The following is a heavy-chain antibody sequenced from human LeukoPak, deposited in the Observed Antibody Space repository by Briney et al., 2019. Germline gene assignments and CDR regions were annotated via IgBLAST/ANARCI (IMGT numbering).Heavy chain of an antibody. CDR2: ISGSGGST. CDR1: GFTFSSYA. J-gene: IGHJ5*02. Sequence: GGSLRLSCAASGFTFSSYAMTWVRQAPGKGLEWVSGISGSGGSTDYADSVKGRFTISRDTSKNTLYLQMNTLRAEDTAAYYCAKEGGSSTWYDGWFDPWGQGTLVTVSS. V-gene: IGHV3-23*01. CDR3: AKEGGSSTWYDGWFDP. D-gene: IGHD6-13*01.